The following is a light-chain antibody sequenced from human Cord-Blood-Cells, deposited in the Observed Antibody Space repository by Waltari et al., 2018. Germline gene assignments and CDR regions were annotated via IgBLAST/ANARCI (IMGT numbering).Light chain of an antibody. Sequence: QSALTQPPSASGFPGQSVTISCTGTSSDVGGYNYVSWYQQHPGKAPKLMIYEVRKLPSGVPDRVAGTKSGNTASLTVSGLQAEDEAEYYGSSYGGSNNLEFGGGTKLTVL. J-gene: IGLJ2*01. CDR2: EVR. CDR1: SSDVGGYNY. CDR3: SSYGGSNNLE. V-gene: IGLV2-8*01.